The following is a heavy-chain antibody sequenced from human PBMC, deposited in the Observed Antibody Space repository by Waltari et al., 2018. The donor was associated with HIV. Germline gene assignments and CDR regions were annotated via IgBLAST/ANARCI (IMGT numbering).Heavy chain of an antibody. D-gene: IGHD5-12*01. CDR3: ARASQGDVVSMMGDYYYYYGMDV. CDR1: GDTFLNYA. CDR2: IIPVFREP. J-gene: IGHJ6*02. V-gene: IGHV1-69*01. Sequence: QSGPEVKRPGSSVKLSCKASGDTFLNYALSWVRQAPGHGLEWMGGIIPVFREPHSKQKFQGRFTITADESTNTAYMGLRSLRPDDTAIYYCARASQGDVVSMMGDYYYYYGMDVWGRGTTVIVSS.